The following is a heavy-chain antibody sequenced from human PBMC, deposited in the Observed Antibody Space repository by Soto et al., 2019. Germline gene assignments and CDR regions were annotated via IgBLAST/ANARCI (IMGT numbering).Heavy chain of an antibody. CDR3: ARGDYSDSSGFDY. Sequence: TVSGGSISSYYWIWIRQPPGKGLEWIGYIYYSGSANYNPSLKSQVTISVDTSKNQFSLKLSSVTAADTAVYYCARGDYSDSSGFDYWGQGTLVTVSS. D-gene: IGHD3-22*01. V-gene: IGHV4-59*01. CDR2: IYYSGSA. CDR1: GGSISSYY. J-gene: IGHJ4*02.